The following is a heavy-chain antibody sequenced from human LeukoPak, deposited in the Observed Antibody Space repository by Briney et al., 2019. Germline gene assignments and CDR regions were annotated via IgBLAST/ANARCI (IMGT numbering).Heavy chain of an antibody. D-gene: IGHD1-26*01. CDR2: ISGSGGTT. J-gene: IGHJ4*02. V-gene: IGHV3-23*01. CDR3: AKFPSGSYPSRVDY. Sequence: PGGSLRLSCAASGFTFDDYGMSWVRQAPGKGLEWVSAISGSGGTTYYADSVKGRFTISRDNSKNTLYLQMNSLRAEDTAVYYCAKFPSGSYPSRVDYWGQGTLVTVSS. CDR1: GFTFDDYG.